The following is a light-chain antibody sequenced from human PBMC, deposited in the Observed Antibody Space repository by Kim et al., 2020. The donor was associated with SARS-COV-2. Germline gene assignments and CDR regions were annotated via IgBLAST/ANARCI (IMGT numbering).Light chain of an antibody. V-gene: IGLV2-14*04. CDR1: SSDVGGYNY. Sequence: PGQSITISCTGTSSDVGGYNYVSWYQQHPGKVPKLMIYDVSKRPSGVSNRFSGSKSGNTASLTISGLQAEDEADYYCSSYTSSSHVFGTGTKVTVL. J-gene: IGLJ1*01. CDR2: DVS. CDR3: SSYTSSSHV.